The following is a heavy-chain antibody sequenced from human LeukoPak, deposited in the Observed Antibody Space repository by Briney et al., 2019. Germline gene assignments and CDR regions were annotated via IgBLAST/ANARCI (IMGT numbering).Heavy chain of an antibody. CDR2: IYYSGST. Sequence: SETLSLTCTVSGGSISSGGYYWSWIRQHPGKGLEWIGYIYYSGSTYYNPSLKSRVTISVDTSKNQFSLKLSSVTAADTAVYYCARCGVYDSSGYSYYYFDYWGQGTLVTVSS. J-gene: IGHJ4*02. CDR3: ARCGVYDSSGYSYYYFDY. V-gene: IGHV4-31*03. D-gene: IGHD3-22*01. CDR1: GGSISSGGYY.